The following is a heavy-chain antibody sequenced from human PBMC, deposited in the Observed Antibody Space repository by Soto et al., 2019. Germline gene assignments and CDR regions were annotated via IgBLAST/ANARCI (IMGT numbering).Heavy chain of an antibody. CDR1: GFTFGDYA. CDR2: IRSKAYGGTT. J-gene: IGHJ6*02. Sequence: GGSLSLSWTASGFTFGDYAMSWVRQAPGKGMEWVGFIRSKAYGGTTEYAASVKGRFTISRDDSKSIAYLQMNSLKTEDTAVYYCTSTDIVVVPAAIPVYYYYYGMDVWGQGTTVTVSS. V-gene: IGHV3-49*04. CDR3: TSTDIVVVPAAIPVYYYYYGMDV. D-gene: IGHD2-2*02.